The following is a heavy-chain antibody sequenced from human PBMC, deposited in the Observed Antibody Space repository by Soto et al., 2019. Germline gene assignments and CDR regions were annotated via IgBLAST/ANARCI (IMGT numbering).Heavy chain of an antibody. D-gene: IGHD1-26*01. CDR3: VREFAHGSPNYDY. V-gene: IGHV3-23*01. J-gene: IGHJ4*02. CDR2: LTRSGTT. Sequence: EVQLLESAGGLVQPGGSLRLSCAASGFTFSSYAMGWVRQAPGKGLEWVSTLTRSGTTPYAESVRGRFTISRDNSKNTLYLPMDDLRAADTAVYYCVREFAHGSPNYDYWGLGPLVTVSS. CDR1: GFTFSSYA.